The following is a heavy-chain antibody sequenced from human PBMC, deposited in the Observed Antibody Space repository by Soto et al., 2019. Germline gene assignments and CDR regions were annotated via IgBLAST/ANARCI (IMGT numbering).Heavy chain of an antibody. J-gene: IGHJ4*02. CDR3: AREGSYSAYNFAHGIQLWSFDF. V-gene: IGHV4-4*07. D-gene: IGHD5-12*01. CDR1: GGSINTFY. Sequence: SETLSLTCTVSGGSINTFYWSWVRQPAGKGLEWIGRIFSSGSTRFNPSLESRVAMSVDTSKNHFSLNLSSVTAADMAVYYCAREGSYSAYNFAHGIQLWSFDFWGQGTLVTVSS. CDR2: IFSSGST.